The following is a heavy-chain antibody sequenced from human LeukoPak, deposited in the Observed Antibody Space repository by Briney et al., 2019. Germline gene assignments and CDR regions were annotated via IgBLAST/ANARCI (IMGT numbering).Heavy chain of an antibody. CDR2: IYYSGST. CDR3: ARVPIVVPAARAWFDP. V-gene: IGHV4-39*07. CDR1: GGSISSSSYY. Sequence: PSETLSLTCTVSGGSISSSSYYWGWIRQPPGKGLEWIGSIYYSGSTNYNPSLKSRVTISVDKSKNQFSLKLSSVTAADTAVYYCARVPIVVPAARAWFDPWGQGTLVTVSS. D-gene: IGHD2-15*01. J-gene: IGHJ5*02.